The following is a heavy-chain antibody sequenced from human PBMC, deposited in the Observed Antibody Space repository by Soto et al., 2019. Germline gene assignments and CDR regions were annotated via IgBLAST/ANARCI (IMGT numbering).Heavy chain of an antibody. Sequence: QVQLVQSGDEVKNPGSSVKVSCKASGGTLSSYTISWVRQAHGPGIEWMGRIIPILGIANSAQKFQGRVTSTADKYKSTAYKELRSLRYDNTAVYFCARQGLNWNGAKTHLFDPWGQVTIVIISA. J-gene: IGHJ5*02. CDR1: GGTLSSYT. CDR3: ARQGLNWNGAKTHLFDP. V-gene: IGHV1-69*02. CDR2: IIPILGIA. D-gene: IGHD1-1*01.